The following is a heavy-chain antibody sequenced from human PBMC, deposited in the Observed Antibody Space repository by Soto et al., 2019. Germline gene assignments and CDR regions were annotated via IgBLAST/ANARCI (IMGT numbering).Heavy chain of an antibody. CDR1: GFTVSSNY. D-gene: IGHD3-3*01. CDR3: ARVGVVTMMGWMGFGAFDI. Sequence: PGGSLRLSCAASGFTVSSNYMSWVRQAPGKGLEWVSVIYSGGSTYYTDSVKGRFTISRDNSKNTLYLQMNSLRAEDTAVYYCARVGVVTMMGWMGFGAFDICGQGTMVTVSS. V-gene: IGHV3-53*01. CDR2: IYSGGST. J-gene: IGHJ3*02.